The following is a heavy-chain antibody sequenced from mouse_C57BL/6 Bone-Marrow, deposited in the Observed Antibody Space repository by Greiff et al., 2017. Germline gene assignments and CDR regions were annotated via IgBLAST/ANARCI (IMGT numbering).Heavy chain of an antibody. Sequence: EVQLVESGPELVKPGDSVKISCKASGYSFTGYFMNWVMQSHGKSLEWIGRINPYNGDTFYNQKFKGKATLTVDKSSSTAHMELRSLTSEDSAVYYCARLYYDYDGKNHFDYWGQGTTLTVSS. CDR1: GYSFTGYF. CDR3: ARLYYDYDGKNHFDY. V-gene: IGHV1-20*01. CDR2: INPYNGDT. D-gene: IGHD2-4*01. J-gene: IGHJ2*01.